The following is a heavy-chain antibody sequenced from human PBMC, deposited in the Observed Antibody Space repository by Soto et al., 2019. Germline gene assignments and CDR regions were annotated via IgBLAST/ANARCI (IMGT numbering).Heavy chain of an antibody. CDR3: ARDFYPWGSYYYYGMDV. CDR2: INPNSGGT. D-gene: IGHD7-27*01. V-gene: IGHV1-2*04. J-gene: IGHJ6*02. CDR1: GYTFTGYY. Sequence: ASVKVPCKASGYTFTGYYMHWVRQAPGQGLEWMGWINPNSGGTNYAQKFQGWVTMTRDTSISTAYMELSRLRSDDTAVYYCARDFYPWGSYYYYGMDVWGQGTSVTVSS.